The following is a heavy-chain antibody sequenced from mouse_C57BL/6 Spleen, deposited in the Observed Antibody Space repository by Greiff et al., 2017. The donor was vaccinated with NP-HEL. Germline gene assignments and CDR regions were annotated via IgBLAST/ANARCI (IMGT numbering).Heavy chain of an antibody. J-gene: IGHJ3*01. D-gene: IGHD2-12*01. Sequence: QVQLQQSGAELVRPGTSVKVSCKASGYAFTNYLIEWVKQRPGQGLEWIGVINPGSGGTNYNEKFKGKATLTADKSASTAYMQLISLTSEDSAVYVCARADYVTRGFAYWGQGTLVTVSA. V-gene: IGHV1-54*01. CDR3: ARADYVTRGFAY. CDR2: INPGSGGT. CDR1: GYAFTNYL.